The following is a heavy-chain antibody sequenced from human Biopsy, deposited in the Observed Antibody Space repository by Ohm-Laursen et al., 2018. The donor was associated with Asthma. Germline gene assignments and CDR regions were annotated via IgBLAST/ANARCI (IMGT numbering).Heavy chain of an antibody. J-gene: IGHJ4*02. D-gene: IGHD2-21*02. Sequence: SETLSLTCTVSGGSINNFYWSWIRQPPGKGRESIGHVYYSGSTNYNPSLKSRVTISIDASKNQFSLKLTSVTAADTAVYYCARGVDRVTGLLDHFDSWGQGTLVTVSS. CDR1: GGSINNFY. CDR3: ARGVDRVTGLLDHFDS. V-gene: IGHV4-59*01. CDR2: VYYSGST.